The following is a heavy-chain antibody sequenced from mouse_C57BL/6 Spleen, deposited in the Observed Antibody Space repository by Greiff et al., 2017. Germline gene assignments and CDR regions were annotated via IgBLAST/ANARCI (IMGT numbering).Heavy chain of an antibody. CDR2: ISYDGSN. V-gene: IGHV3-6*01. J-gene: IGHJ4*01. D-gene: IGHD2-5*01. Sequence: EVQRVESGPGLVKPSQSLSLTCSVTGYSITSGYYWNWIRQFPGNKLEWMGYISYDGSNNYNPSLKNRISITRDTSKNQFFLKLNSVTTEDTATYYCAREGAYYSNYGAMDYWGQGTSVTVSS. CDR1: GYSITSGYY. CDR3: AREGAYYSNYGAMDY.